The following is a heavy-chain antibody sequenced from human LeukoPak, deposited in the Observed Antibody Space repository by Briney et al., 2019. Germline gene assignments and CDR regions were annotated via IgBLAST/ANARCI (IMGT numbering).Heavy chain of an antibody. V-gene: IGHV3-23*01. CDR2: ITSSGGGT. J-gene: IGHJ4*02. CDR1: GVTFSIYA. Sequence: HPGGSLTLFCAASGVTFSIYAMNWARQATGRGLEWVSPITSSGGGTYYADSVKGRFTISRDNSKNTLYLQMDSRRAEDTAVYYCAKDLWGELSYFDYWGQGTLVTVSS. D-gene: IGHD3-16*01. CDR3: AKDLWGELSYFDY.